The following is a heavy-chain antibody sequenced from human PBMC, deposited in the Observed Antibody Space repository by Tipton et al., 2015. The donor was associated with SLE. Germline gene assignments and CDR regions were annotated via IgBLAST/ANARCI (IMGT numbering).Heavy chain of an antibody. CDR3: TRGVVDTVTDYYYHGMDV. D-gene: IGHD5-24*01. J-gene: IGHJ6*02. Sequence: QLVQSGGGLVQPGRSLRLSCTASGFTLGDYAMNWVRQAPGKGLEWVGIIRSKTYGGRTDYAASVKGRFTLSRDDSKSIAYLQVNSLKIEDTAVYYCTRGVVDTVTDYYYHGMDVWGLGTTVTVSS. CDR1: GFTLGDYA. CDR2: IRSKTYGGRT. V-gene: IGHV3-49*04.